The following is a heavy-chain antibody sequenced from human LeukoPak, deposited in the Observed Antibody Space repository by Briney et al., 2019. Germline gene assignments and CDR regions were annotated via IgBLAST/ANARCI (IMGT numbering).Heavy chain of an antibody. Sequence: GESLNISCKGSGYSFTSYWIGWVRQMPGKGLEWMGTIYPGDSDTRYSPSFQGQVTMSADKSISTAYLQWSSLKASDTAMYYCARHQGSNWYYYYMDVWGKGTTVTVSS. J-gene: IGHJ6*03. D-gene: IGHD6-13*01. CDR1: GYSFTSYW. CDR2: IYPGDSDT. V-gene: IGHV5-51*01. CDR3: ARHQGSNWYYYYMDV.